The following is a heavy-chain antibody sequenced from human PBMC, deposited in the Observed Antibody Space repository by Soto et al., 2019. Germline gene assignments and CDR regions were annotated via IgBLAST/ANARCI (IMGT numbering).Heavy chain of an antibody. Sequence: QVQLVESGGGVVQPGRSLRLSCAVSGFTVSTYGMHWVRQAPGKGLEWVAVISRDGGTKYYADSVKGRFTISRDNSRNTLSLEMNSLRSGHMGVYYCTWEGASGYWGQGTLV. CDR3: TWEGASGY. D-gene: IGHD1-26*01. CDR2: ISRDGGTK. J-gene: IGHJ4*02. CDR1: GFTVSTYG. V-gene: IGHV3-30*03.